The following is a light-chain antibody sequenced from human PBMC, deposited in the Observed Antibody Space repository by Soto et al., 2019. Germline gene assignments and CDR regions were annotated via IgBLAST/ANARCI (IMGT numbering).Light chain of an antibody. CDR2: DAS. CDR1: ESVANY. Sequence: DIVLTQSPATLSLSPGARATLSCRASESVANYLLWFQQRPGQAPRLLIYDASNRASGIPARFSASGSGTDFTLTISRLETEDFAVYFCQRSKKWPYTFGQGTKVDIK. CDR3: QRSKKWPYT. V-gene: IGKV3-11*01. J-gene: IGKJ2*01.